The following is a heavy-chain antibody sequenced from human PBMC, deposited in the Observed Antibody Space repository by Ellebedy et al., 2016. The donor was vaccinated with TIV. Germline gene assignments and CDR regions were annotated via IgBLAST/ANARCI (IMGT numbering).Heavy chain of an antibody. Sequence: ASVKVSXKASGYTFTSYGISWVRQAPGQGLEWMGWINPNSGGTNYAQKFQGWVTMTRDTSISTAYMELSRLRSDDTAVYYCARGGIVVVPARGYGMDVWGQGTTVTVSS. V-gene: IGHV1-2*04. CDR3: ARGGIVVVPARGYGMDV. J-gene: IGHJ6*02. CDR2: INPNSGGT. D-gene: IGHD2-2*01. CDR1: GYTFTSYG.